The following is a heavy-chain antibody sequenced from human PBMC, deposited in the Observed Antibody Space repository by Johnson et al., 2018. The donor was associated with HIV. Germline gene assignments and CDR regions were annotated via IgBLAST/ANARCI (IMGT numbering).Heavy chain of an antibody. CDR2: ISSNGGST. D-gene: IGHD5-24*01. V-gene: IGHV3-64*01. CDR1: GFTFSSYA. J-gene: IGHJ3*02. CDR3: ARDQRWWLQSPGAFDI. Sequence: EKLVESGGGLVQPGGSLRLSCAASGFTFSSYAMHWVRQAPGKGLEYVSAISSNGGSTYYANSVKGRFTISRDNSKNTLYLQMGSLRAEDMAVYYCARDQRWWLQSPGAFDIWGQGTMVTVSS.